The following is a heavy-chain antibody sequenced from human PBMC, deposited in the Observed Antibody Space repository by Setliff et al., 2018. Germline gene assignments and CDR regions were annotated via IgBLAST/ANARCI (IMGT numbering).Heavy chain of an antibody. Sequence: ASVKVSCKASGYTFTSYGISCVRQAPGQGLEWMGWISTYNGNTNYAQKLQGRVTMTTDTSTSTAYMELRSLRSDDTAVYYCARTYCGGDCYPSPFDYWGQGTLFTVSS. CDR3: ARTYCGGDCYPSPFDY. CDR1: GYTFTSYG. J-gene: IGHJ4*02. D-gene: IGHD2-21*02. CDR2: ISTYNGNT. V-gene: IGHV1-18*01.